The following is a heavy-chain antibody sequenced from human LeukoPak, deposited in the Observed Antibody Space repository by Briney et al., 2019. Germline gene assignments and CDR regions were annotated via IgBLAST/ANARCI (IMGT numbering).Heavy chain of an antibody. D-gene: IGHD3-9*01. Sequence: GRSLRLSCAASGFTFDDYAMHWVRQAPGKGLEWVSGISWNSGSIGYVDSVKSRFTISRDNAKNSLYLQMNSLRPEDTALYYCARAGSYDILTGYYRWGQGTLVTVFS. J-gene: IGHJ4*02. CDR2: ISWNSGSI. V-gene: IGHV3-9*01. CDR1: GFTFDDYA. CDR3: ARAGSYDILTGYYR.